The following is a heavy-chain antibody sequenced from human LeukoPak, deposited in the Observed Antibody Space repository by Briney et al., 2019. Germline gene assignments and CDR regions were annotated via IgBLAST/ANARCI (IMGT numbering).Heavy chain of an antibody. CDR3: ARHSSGYSNFDY. D-gene: IGHD3-22*01. J-gene: IGHJ4*02. V-gene: IGHV4-59*08. CDR2: IYYSGNT. CDR1: GGSISSYY. Sequence: EPSETLSLTCTVSGGSISSYYWSWIRQPPGKGLEWIGYIYYSGNTNYNPSLKSRVTISVDTSKNQFSLNLSSVTAADTAIYYCARHSSGYSNFDYWGQGILVTVSS.